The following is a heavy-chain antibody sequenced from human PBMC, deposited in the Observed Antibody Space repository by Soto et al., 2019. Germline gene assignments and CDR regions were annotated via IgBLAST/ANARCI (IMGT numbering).Heavy chain of an antibody. CDR3: AKEQGHVAAALDY. Sequence: VQLLESGGDLVQRGGSLRLSCAASGFTFSGYGMSWVRQAPGKGLEWVSSITSSGSNTYYVDSVKGRFTISRDNSKNTLYLQMNSLTVEDTSVYYCAKEQGHVAAALDYWGQGTLVTVSS. V-gene: IGHV3-23*01. D-gene: IGHD6-13*01. J-gene: IGHJ4*02. CDR2: ITSSGSNT. CDR1: GFTFSGYG.